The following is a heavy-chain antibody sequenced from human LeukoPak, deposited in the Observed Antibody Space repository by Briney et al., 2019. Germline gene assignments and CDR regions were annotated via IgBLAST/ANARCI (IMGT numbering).Heavy chain of an antibody. CDR3: ARRYCPNGVCYHDRGAFDI. D-gene: IGHD2-8*01. Sequence: ASVKVSCKASGGTFSNYGISWVRQAPGQGLEWMGGIIPIFGTANYAQEFQGRVTLTADKSTSTAYMELSSLRSEDTAVYYCARRYCPNGVCYHDRGAFDIWGQGTMVTVSS. CDR1: GGTFSNYG. CDR2: IIPIFGTA. V-gene: IGHV1-69*06. J-gene: IGHJ3*02.